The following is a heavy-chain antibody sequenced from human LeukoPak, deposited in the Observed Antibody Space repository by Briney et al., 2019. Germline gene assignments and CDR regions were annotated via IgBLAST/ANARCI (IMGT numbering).Heavy chain of an antibody. CDR2: IIPIFGTA. Sequence: GASVKVSRKASGGTFSSYAISWVRQAPGQGLEWMGGIIPIFGTANYAQKFRGRVTITTDESTGSAYMELSSLRSEDTAVYYCARGLPPYYYDFWSENYMDVWGKGTTVTVSS. CDR3: ARGLPPYYYDFWSENYMDV. J-gene: IGHJ6*03. V-gene: IGHV1-69*05. D-gene: IGHD3-3*01. CDR1: GGTFSSYA.